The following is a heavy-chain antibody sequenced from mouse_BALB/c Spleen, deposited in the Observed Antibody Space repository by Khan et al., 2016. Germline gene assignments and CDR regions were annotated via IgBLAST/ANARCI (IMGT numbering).Heavy chain of an antibody. Sequence: EVQLQESGPDLVKPGASVKISCKASGYSFTGYYMYWVKQSHEKSLEWIGRINPNNGGSYSNQKFKGKAILTVDKSSSTAYMELRSLTSEDSAVYYCRRDAMDYWGQGTSVTVSS. CDR3: RRDAMDY. J-gene: IGHJ4*01. CDR2: INPNNGGS. CDR1: GYSFTGYY. V-gene: IGHV1-34*01.